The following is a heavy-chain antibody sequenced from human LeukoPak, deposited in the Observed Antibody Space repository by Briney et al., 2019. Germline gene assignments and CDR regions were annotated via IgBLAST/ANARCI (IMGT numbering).Heavy chain of an antibody. CDR1: GGSISSSSYY. CDR2: IHYSGST. CDR3: TRQIAAAGTDY. J-gene: IGHJ4*02. V-gene: IGHV4-39*01. Sequence: PSETLSLTCTVSGGSISSSSYYWGWMRQPPGKGLEWIGSIHYSGSTSYNPPLKSRVTISVDTSKNQFSLKLSSVTAADTAVYYCTRQIAAAGTDYWGQGTLVTVSS. D-gene: IGHD6-13*01.